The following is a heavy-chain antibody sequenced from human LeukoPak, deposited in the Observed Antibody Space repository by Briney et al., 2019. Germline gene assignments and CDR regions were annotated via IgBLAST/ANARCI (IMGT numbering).Heavy chain of an antibody. Sequence: SETLSLTCAVYGGSFSGYYWSWIRQPPGKGLEWIGEINHSGSTNYNPSLKSRVTISVDTSKNQFSLKLSSVTAADTAVYYCARGWGKVSRYGDNSGSYNFWGQGTLVTVSS. V-gene: IGHV4-34*01. CDR1: GGSFSGYY. CDR3: ARGWGKVSRYGDNSGSYNF. J-gene: IGHJ4*02. CDR2: INHSGST. D-gene: IGHD3-10*01.